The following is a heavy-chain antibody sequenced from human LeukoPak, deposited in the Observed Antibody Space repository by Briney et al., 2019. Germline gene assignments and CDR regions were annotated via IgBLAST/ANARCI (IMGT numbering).Heavy chain of an antibody. Sequence: SVKVSCKASGGTFSSYAISWVRQAPGQGLEWMGGIIPIFGTANYAQKFQGRVTITADESTSTAYMELSSLRSEDTAVYYCARKGQSSPPGWSAPGGQETRLPVSS. CDR1: GGTFSSYA. V-gene: IGHV1-69*13. D-gene: IGHD6-13*01. CDR3: ARKGQSSPPGWSAP. CDR2: IIPIFGTA. J-gene: IGHJ5*02.